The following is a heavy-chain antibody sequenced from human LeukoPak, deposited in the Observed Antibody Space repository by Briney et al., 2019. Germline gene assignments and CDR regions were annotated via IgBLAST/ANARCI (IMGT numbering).Heavy chain of an antibody. J-gene: IGHJ6*02. D-gene: IGHD6-13*01. CDR3: AKVKQQLVLDGMDV. CDR1: GFTFSSYA. V-gene: IGHV3-23*01. CDR2: ISGSGGST. Sequence: GGSLRLSCAASGFTFSSYAVSWVRQAPGKGLEWVSAISGSGGSTYYADSVKGRFTISRDNSKNTLYLQMNSLRAEDTAVYYCAKVKQQLVLDGMDVWGQGTTVTVSS.